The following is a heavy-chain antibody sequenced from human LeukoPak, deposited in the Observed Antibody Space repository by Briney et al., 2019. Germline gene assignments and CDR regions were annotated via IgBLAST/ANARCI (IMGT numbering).Heavy chain of an antibody. D-gene: IGHD5-24*01. CDR2: IYSVGST. CDR3: HSTYYADSVKGRLTIYRDNYKNTLYLQINSLRGEDTAIYYCARDGGQHLVRVAFDI. CDR1: GFTVSSNC. V-gene: IGHV3-66*01. J-gene: IGHJ3*02. Sequence: RGSLRLSCAASGFTVSSNCMNWVRQAPGKGLEWVSVIYSVGSTYYAESVEDGFTITSKNSTNTLFLQINSLTTDETSIYYCHSTYYADSVKGRLTIYRDNYKNTLYLQINSLRGEDTAIYYCARDGGQHLVRVAFDIWGQGTMVTVSS.